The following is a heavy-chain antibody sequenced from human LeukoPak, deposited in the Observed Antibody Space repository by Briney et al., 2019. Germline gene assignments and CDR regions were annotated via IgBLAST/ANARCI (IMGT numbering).Heavy chain of an antibody. CDR2: INPSGGST. CDR3: ARGGGGNNWFDP. V-gene: IGHV1-46*01. D-gene: IGHD2-15*01. Sequence: GAPVTVSCKASGYTFTSYYMHWVRQAPGQGLEWMGIINPSGGSTSYAQKFQGRVTMTRDMSTSTVYMELSSLRSEDTAVYYCARGGGGNNWFDPWGQGTLVTVSS. J-gene: IGHJ5*02. CDR1: GYTFTSYY.